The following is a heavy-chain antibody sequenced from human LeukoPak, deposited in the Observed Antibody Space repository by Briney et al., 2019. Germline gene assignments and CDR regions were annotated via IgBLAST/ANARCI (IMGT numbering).Heavy chain of an antibody. J-gene: IGHJ6*02. CDR2: INSGGGST. CDR1: GFTFSSSA. V-gene: IGHV3-23*01. CDR3: AKVRGTPYCANGVCSPYYYYAMEV. Sequence: GGSLRLSCAASGFTFSSSAMSWVRQASGKGLEWLSAINSGGGSTYYTDSVKGRFTISRDNSKNTLYLQMNSLRAEDTAVFYCAKVRGTPYCANGVCSPYYYYAMEVWGQGTTVTVSS. D-gene: IGHD2-8*01.